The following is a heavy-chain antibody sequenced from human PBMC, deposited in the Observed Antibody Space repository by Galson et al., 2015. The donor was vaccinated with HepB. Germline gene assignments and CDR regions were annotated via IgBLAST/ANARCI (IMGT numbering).Heavy chain of an antibody. Sequence: SVKVSCKASGYNFTGHYIHWVRQAPGHGLEWMGWIHPSTGSTSYAQKFQGRVTMTRDTSTTTAYMEMSSLRSDDTAVYYCASDPTTRGGAGWPENWFDPWGQGTLVTVSS. D-gene: IGHD6-19*01. CDR1: GYNFTGHY. J-gene: IGHJ5*02. CDR3: ASDPTTRGGAGWPENWFDP. V-gene: IGHV1-2*02. CDR2: IHPSTGST.